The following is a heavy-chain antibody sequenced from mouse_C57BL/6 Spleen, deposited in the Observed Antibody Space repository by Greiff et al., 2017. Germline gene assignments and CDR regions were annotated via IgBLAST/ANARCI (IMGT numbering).Heavy chain of an antibody. Sequence: QVQLQQSGAELVKPGASVKISCKASGYAFSSYWMNWVKQRPGKGLEWIGQIYPGDGDTNYNGKFKGKATLTADKSSSTAYMQLSSLTSEDSAVYFCARTRDYGTTWYADWGQGTLVTVAA. CDR3: ARTRDYGTTWYAD. CDR2: IYPGDGDT. CDR1: GYAFSSYW. J-gene: IGHJ3*01. V-gene: IGHV1-80*01. D-gene: IGHD1-1*01.